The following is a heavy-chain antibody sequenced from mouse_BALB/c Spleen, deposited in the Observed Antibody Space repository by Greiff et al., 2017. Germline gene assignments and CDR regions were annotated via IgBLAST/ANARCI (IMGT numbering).Heavy chain of an antibody. CDR2: IYPGNGDT. Sequence: QVQLQQPGAELVKPGASVKMSCKASGYTFTSYNMHWVKQTPGQGLEWIGAIYPGNGDTSYNQKFKGKATLTADKSSSTAYMQLSSLTSEDSAVYYCARYGYYPYYAMDYWGQGTSVSVPS. CDR1: GYTFTSYN. D-gene: IGHD2-3*01. J-gene: IGHJ4*01. CDR3: ARYGYYPYYAMDY. V-gene: IGHV1-12*01.